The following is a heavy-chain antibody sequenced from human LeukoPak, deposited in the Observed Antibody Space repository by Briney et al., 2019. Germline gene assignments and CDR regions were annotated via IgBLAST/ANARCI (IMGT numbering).Heavy chain of an antibody. CDR3: ARGQGRVGGYYYYYMDV. V-gene: IGHV1-8*03. Sequence: ASVKVSCKASGYTFTSYDINWVRQATGQGLECRGWMNPNSGNTGYAQKFQGRVTITRNTSISTAYMELSSLRSEDTAVYYCARGQGRVGGYYYYYMDVWGKGTTVTVSS. CDR2: MNPNSGNT. D-gene: IGHD3-16*01. J-gene: IGHJ6*03. CDR1: GYTFTSYD.